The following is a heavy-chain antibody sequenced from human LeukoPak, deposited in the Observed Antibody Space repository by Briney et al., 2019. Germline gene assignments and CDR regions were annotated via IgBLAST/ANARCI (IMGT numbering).Heavy chain of an antibody. CDR1: GYTFTGYY. J-gene: IGHJ4*02. Sequence: ASVKVSCKASGYTFTGYYMHWVRQAPGQGLEWMGWINPNSGGTNYAQKFQGRVTMTRDTSISTAYMELSRLRSDDTAVYYCARGLVGVVITFDYWGQRTLVTVSS. CDR2: INPNSGGT. CDR3: ARGLVGVVITFDY. V-gene: IGHV1-2*02. D-gene: IGHD3-22*01.